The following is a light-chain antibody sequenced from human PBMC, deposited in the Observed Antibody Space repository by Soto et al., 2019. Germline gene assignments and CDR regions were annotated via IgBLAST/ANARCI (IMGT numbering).Light chain of an antibody. Sequence: QSALTQPRSVSGSPGQSVSISCTGTSSDVGGYNYVSWYQQHPGKAPKLMIYDVSERPSGVPYRFSGSKSGNTASLTISGLQAEDEADYYCCSYAGSYTGVFGTGTKLTVL. V-gene: IGLV2-11*01. J-gene: IGLJ1*01. CDR2: DVS. CDR1: SSDVGGYNY. CDR3: CSYAGSYTGV.